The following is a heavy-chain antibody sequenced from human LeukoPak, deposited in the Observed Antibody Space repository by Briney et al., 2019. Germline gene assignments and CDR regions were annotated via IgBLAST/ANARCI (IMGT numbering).Heavy chain of an antibody. CDR3: ANGIGYCSSTTCSPFDY. J-gene: IGHJ4*02. D-gene: IGHD2-2*01. V-gene: IGHV3-30*18. CDR2: ISYDGSNK. CDR1: GFTFSSYG. Sequence: GGSLRLSCAASGFTFSSYGMHRVRQAPGKGLEWAAVISYDGSNKYYADSVKGRFTISRDNSKNTLYLQMNSLRAEDTAVYYCANGIGYCSSTTCSPFDYWGQGTLVTVSP.